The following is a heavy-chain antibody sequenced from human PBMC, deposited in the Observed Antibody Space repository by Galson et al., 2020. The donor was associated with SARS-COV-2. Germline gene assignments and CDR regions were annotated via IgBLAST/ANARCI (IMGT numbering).Heavy chain of an antibody. D-gene: IGHD3-10*01. V-gene: IGHV1-24*01. Sequence: ASVPVSCQVSGYTLPELSMHWVRQAPGKGLEWMGGFDPEDGEPIYAQKFQGRVTMTEDTSTDTAYMELSSLRSEDTGVYYCATAPAMVRAYWFDPWPGNPGHRLL. CDR3: ATAPAMVRAYWFDP. J-gene: IGHJ5*02. CDR1: GYTLPELS. CDR2: FDPEDGEP.